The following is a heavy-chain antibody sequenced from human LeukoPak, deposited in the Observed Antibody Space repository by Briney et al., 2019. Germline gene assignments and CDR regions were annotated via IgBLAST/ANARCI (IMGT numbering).Heavy chain of an antibody. CDR2: VYYSGNT. CDR3: ARSDSSGWLDY. J-gene: IGHJ4*02. V-gene: IGHV4-59*12. CDR1: GGSISSYY. Sequence: PSETLSLTCTVSGGSISSYYWNWIRQPPGKGLEWIGYVYYSGNTNYNPSLKSRVTISVDKSKNQFSLKLSSVTAADTAVYYCARSDSSGWLDYWGQGTLVTVSS. D-gene: IGHD6-19*01.